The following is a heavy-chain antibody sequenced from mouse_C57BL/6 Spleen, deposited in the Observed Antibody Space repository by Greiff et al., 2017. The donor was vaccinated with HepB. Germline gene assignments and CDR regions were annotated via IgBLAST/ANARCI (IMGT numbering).Heavy chain of an antibody. CDR2: INPSSGYT. CDR3: AREDLTGYY. J-gene: IGHJ2*01. Sequence: QVQLQQSGAELARPGASVKMSCKASGYTFTSYTMHWVNQRPGQGLEWIGYINPSSGYTKYNQKFKDKATLTADKSSSTAYMQLSSLTSEDSAVYYCAREDLTGYYWGQGTTLTVSS. CDR1: GYTFTSYT. D-gene: IGHD4-1*01. V-gene: IGHV1-4*01.